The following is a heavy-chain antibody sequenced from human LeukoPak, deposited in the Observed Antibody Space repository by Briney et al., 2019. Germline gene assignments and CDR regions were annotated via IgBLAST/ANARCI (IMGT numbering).Heavy chain of an antibody. CDR1: GGSISSSSYY. Sequence: PSETLSLTCTVSGGSISSSSYYWGWIRQPPGKGLEWIGSIYYSGSTYYNPSLKSRVTISVDTSKNQFSLKLSSATAADTAVYYCAAPYYDFWSGYIPPYYYYGMDVWGQGTTVTVSS. J-gene: IGHJ6*02. CDR3: AAPYYDFWSGYIPPYYYYGMDV. D-gene: IGHD3-3*01. CDR2: IYYSGST. V-gene: IGHV4-39*01.